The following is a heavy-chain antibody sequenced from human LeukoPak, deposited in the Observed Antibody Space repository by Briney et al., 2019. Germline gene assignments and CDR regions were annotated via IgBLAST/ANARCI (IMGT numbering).Heavy chain of an antibody. CDR1: GFTFSSYS. V-gene: IGHV3-21*01. J-gene: IGHJ5*02. Sequence: PGGSLRLSCAASGFTFSSYSMNWVRQAPGKGLEWVSSISSSSSYIYYADSVKGRFTISRDNAKNSLYLQMNSLRAEDTAVYYCAGDRTGSGTLDPWGQGTLVTVSS. D-gene: IGHD3-10*01. CDR2: ISSSSSYI. CDR3: AGDRTGSGTLDP.